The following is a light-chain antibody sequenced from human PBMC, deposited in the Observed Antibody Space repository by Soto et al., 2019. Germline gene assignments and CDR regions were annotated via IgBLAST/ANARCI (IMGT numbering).Light chain of an antibody. CDR2: DNN. Sequence: QSVLTQPPSVSAAPGQKVTISCSGSSFNIGNNNVSWYQQLPGTATKLLIYDNNKRPSGIPDRFSGSKSGTSATLGITGLQTGDEADYYCGTWDNSLSAFVFGTGTKLTVL. CDR1: SFNIGNNN. J-gene: IGLJ1*01. CDR3: GTWDNSLSAFV. V-gene: IGLV1-51*01.